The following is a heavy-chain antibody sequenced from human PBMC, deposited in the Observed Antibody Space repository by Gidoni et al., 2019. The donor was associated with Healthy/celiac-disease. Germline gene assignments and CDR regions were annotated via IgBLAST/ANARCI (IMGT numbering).Heavy chain of an antibody. CDR3: ARAPLYCGGDCYLDY. Sequence: EVQLVESGGGLVQPGGSLSHSCAASGFAFHRYEMNWVRWAPGKGLEWVSYISSSGSTIYYADSVKGRFTISRDNAKNSLYLQMNSLRAEDTAVYYCARAPLYCGGDCYLDYWGQGTLVTVSS. CDR1: GFAFHRYE. J-gene: IGHJ4*02. D-gene: IGHD2-21*02. CDR2: ISSSGSTI. V-gene: IGHV3-48*03.